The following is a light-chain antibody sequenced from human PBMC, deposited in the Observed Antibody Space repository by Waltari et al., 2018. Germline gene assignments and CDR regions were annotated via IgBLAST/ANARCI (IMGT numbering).Light chain of an antibody. CDR2: GNS. V-gene: IGLV1-40*01. CDR3: QSYDSSLSGPYVV. CDR1: SSNIGAGYD. J-gene: IGLJ2*01. Sequence: QSVLTQPPSVSGAPGQRVTISCTGSSSNIGAGYDVHWYQQLPGTAPKLLIHGNSNRPSGVPDRFSGSKSGTSASRAITGLQAEDEADYYCQSYDSSLSGPYVVFGGGTKLTVL.